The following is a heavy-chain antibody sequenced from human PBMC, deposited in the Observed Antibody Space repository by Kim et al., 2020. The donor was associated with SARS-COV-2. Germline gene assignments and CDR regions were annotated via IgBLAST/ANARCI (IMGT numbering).Heavy chain of an antibody. V-gene: IGHV3-9*01. CDR2: ISWNSGSI. D-gene: IGHD3-22*01. J-gene: IGHJ3*02. Sequence: GGSLRLSCAASGFTFDDYAMHWVRQAPGKGLEWVSGISWNSGSIGYADSVKGRFTISRDNAKNSLYLQMNSLRAEDTALYYCAKDRNYYDSSGGAFDIRGQGTMVTVSS. CDR3: AKDRNYYDSSGGAFDI. CDR1: GFTFDDYA.